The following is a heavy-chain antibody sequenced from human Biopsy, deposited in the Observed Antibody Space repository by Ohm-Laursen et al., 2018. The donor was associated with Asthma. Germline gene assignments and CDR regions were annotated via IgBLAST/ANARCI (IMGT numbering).Heavy chain of an antibody. D-gene: IGHD6-13*01. V-gene: IGHV3-11*01. CDR3: ARGYSTSWYFGY. CDR2: ISSRGSNI. CDR1: GFTFGDYA. J-gene: IGHJ4*02. Sequence: SLRLSCSASGFTFGDYAMSWFRQAPGKGLEWVAYISSRGSNIFYADSVKGRFTISRDNAKKSLFLEMNSLTVEDTAVYFCARGYSTSWYFGYWGQGTLVTVSS.